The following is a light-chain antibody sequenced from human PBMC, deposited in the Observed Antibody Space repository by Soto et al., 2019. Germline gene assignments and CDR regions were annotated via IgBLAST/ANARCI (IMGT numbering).Light chain of an antibody. CDR2: GAS. Sequence: EIVLTQSPGILSLSPGERATLSCRASQSVSSSYLAWYQQKPGQAPRPLIYGASSRATGIPDRFSGSGSGTDFTLNISRLEPEDFEVYYCQQYGSSPRTFGQGTKVDIK. CDR3: QQYGSSPRT. CDR1: QSVSSSY. V-gene: IGKV3-20*01. J-gene: IGKJ1*01.